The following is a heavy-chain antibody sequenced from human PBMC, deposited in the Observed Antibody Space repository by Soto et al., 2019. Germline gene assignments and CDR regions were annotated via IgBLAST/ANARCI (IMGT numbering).Heavy chain of an antibody. Sequence: SETLSLTCAVSGGSISSSNWWRWVRQPPGKGLEWIGEIYHSGSTNYNPSLKSRVTISVDKSKNRFSLKLSSVTAADTAVYYCARNPRRITIFGVVTTNWFDPCGQGTLVTVSS. V-gene: IGHV4-4*02. D-gene: IGHD3-3*01. CDR1: GGSISSSNW. CDR2: IYHSGST. J-gene: IGHJ5*02. CDR3: ARNPRRITIFGVVTTNWFDP.